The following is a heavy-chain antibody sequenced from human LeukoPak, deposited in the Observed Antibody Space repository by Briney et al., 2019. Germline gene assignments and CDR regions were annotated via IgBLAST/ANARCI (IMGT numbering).Heavy chain of an antibody. V-gene: IGHV3-23*01. CDR1: GFTFGSYG. J-gene: IGHJ4*02. Sequence: GGSLRLSCAASGFTFGSYGLSWVRQAPGKGLEWVSSISGSGGYTYYADSVKGRFIISRDNSKNTLYLQMNSLRAEDTAVYYCAKPLETVTTLYYFDYWGQGTLVTVSS. CDR2: ISGSGGYT. D-gene: IGHD4-17*01. CDR3: AKPLETVTTLYYFDY.